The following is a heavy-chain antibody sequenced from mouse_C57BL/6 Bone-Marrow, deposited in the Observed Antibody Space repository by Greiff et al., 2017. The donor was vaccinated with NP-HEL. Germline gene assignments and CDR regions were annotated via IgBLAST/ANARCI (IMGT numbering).Heavy chain of an antibody. CDR3: ARDVNYAMDY. Sequence: EVQGVESGGGLVQSGRSLRLSCATSGFTFSDFYMEWVRQAPGKGLEWIAASRNKANDYTTEYSASVKGRFIVSRDTSQSILYLQMNALRAEDTAIYYCARDVNYAMDYWGQGTSVTVSS. CDR2: SRNKANDYTT. V-gene: IGHV7-1*01. CDR1: GFTFSDFY. J-gene: IGHJ4*01.